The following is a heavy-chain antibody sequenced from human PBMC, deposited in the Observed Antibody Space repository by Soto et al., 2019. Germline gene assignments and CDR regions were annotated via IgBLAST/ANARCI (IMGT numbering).Heavy chain of an antibody. CDR1: GYTFTSYG. D-gene: IGHD2-15*01. V-gene: IGHV1-18*01. J-gene: IGHJ4*02. CDR3: AREGAYCSGGSCYSDY. CDR2: ISAYNGNT. Sequence: ASVKVSCKASGYTFTSYGISWVRQAPGQGLEWMGWISAYNGNTNYAQKLQGRVTMTTDTSTSTAYMEMRSLRSDDTAVYYCAREGAYCSGGSCYSDYWGQGTLVTVSS.